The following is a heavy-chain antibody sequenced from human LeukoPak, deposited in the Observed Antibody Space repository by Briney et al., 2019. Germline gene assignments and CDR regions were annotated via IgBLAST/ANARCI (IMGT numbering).Heavy chain of an antibody. Sequence: GGSLRLSCAASGFTFSKYWLSWVRQAPGKGLEWVANIKKDGSEKYYLDSVKGRFTISRDNAKNSLYLQMNSLRAEDTAVYYCARDVDVAMYDYWGQGTLVTVSS. D-gene: IGHD5-18*01. V-gene: IGHV3-7*01. CDR2: IKKDGSEK. CDR1: GFTFSKYW. J-gene: IGHJ4*02. CDR3: ARDVDVAMYDY.